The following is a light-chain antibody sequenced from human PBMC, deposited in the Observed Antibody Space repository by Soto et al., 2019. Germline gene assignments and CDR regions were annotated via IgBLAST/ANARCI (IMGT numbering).Light chain of an antibody. J-gene: IGLJ2*01. CDR3: AAWDDSLRGLE. Sequence: QAVVTQPPSASGTPGQMVTISCSGSSSYIGSNTVNWYQQLPGMAPKLLIYNNSQRPSGVPDRFSGSKSGTSASLAISGLQSEDEADYYCAAWDDSLRGLEFGGGTKLTVL. CDR1: SSYIGSNT. CDR2: NNS. V-gene: IGLV1-44*01.